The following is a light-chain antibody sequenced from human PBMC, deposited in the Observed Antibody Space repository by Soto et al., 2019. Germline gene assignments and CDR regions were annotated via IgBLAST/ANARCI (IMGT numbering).Light chain of an antibody. J-gene: IGKJ3*01. V-gene: IGKV1-39*01. CDR3: QQSYTTPT. Sequence: DIQMTQSPSSLSASVGDRVSITFRASQTISNYLSWYQQKPGKAPSLLIYDASTLQSGVPSRFSGSGSGTDFTLTISSLQPEDFATYYCQQSYTTPTFGPGTKVDIK. CDR2: DAS. CDR1: QTISNY.